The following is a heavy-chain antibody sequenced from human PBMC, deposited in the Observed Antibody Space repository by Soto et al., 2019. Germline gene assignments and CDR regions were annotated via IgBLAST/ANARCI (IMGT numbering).Heavy chain of an antibody. CDR3: AKDRGNKVYFYYFDY. V-gene: IGHV3-23*01. CDR2: ISGSGGST. D-gene: IGHD3-10*01. CDR1: GFTFSSYA. J-gene: IGHJ4*02. Sequence: GGSLRLSCAASGFTFSSYAMSWVRQAPGKGLEWVSAISGSGGSTYCADSVKGRFTISRDNSKNTLYLQMNSLRAEDTAVYYCAKDRGNKVYFYYFDYWGQGTLVTVSS.